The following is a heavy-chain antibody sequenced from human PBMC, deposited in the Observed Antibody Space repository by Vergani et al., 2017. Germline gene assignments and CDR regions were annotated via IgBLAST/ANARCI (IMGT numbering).Heavy chain of an antibody. Sequence: EVQLLQSEGAVVQSGGSLRLFCVVSGFTFSSHAMGWVRQGHGEGLVWVSSIKNTGDSTHYADSVKGRFTISRDNSKNTLYLQMNSLRVEDTAVYYCGRGSDNYNWGQGTLVTVSS. CDR1: GFTFSSHA. V-gene: IGHV3-23*01. CDR2: IKNTGDST. D-gene: IGHD5-24*01. CDR3: GRGSDNYN. J-gene: IGHJ4*02.